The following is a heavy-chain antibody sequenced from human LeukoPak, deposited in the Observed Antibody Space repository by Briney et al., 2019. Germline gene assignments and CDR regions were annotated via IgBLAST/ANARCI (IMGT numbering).Heavy chain of an antibody. V-gene: IGHV3-23*01. CDR3: ATDPVFGYSSSKYYFDY. CDR2: ISGSGGST. CDR1: GFTLSGYA. J-gene: IGHJ4*02. D-gene: IGHD6-13*01. Sequence: GGSLRLSCAASGFTLSGYAMSWVRQAPGKGLEWVSAISGSGGSTYYADSVKGRFTISRDNSKNTLYVQMNSLRAEDTDVYYCATDPVFGYSSSKYYFDYWGQGTLVTVSS.